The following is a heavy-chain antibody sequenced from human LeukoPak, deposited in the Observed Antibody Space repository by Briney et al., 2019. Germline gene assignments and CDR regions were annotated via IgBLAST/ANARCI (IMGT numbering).Heavy chain of an antibody. V-gene: IGHV1-24*01. CDR1: GYALTELS. J-gene: IGHJ4*02. D-gene: IGHD3-9*01. CDR3: TTGYYDILTDPILFEY. CDR2: FDPEDGET. Sequence: ASVKVSCKVSGYALTELSIHWVRQAPRKGLEWMGGFDPEDGETIYAQKLQGRVTMTEDTSTDTAYMELSSLRSEDTAVYYCTTGYYDILTDPILFEYWGQGTLVTVSS.